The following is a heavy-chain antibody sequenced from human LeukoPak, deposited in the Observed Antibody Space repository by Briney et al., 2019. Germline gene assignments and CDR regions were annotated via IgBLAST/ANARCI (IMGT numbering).Heavy chain of an antibody. J-gene: IGHJ4*02. CDR1: GFTLRGYG. V-gene: IGHV3-74*01. D-gene: IGHD6-25*01. CDR3: ARGGGYRLDY. Sequence: GGSLRLSCAASGFTLRGYGMHWVRQTPGKGLEWVSAIETDGIATTYAGSVEGRFSISRDNAKNILYLQMNSLRVEDTAVYYCARGGGYRLDYWGQGTLVTVSS. CDR2: IETDGIAT.